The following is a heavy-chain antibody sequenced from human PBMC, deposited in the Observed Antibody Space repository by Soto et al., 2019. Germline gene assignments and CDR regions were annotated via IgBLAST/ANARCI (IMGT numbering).Heavy chain of an antibody. CDR3: TSDTFGARDS. J-gene: IGHJ4*02. CDR2: IDPYDTGI. Sequence: GGSLRLSCAASGFAFSSEWMHWVRQAPGKGLVWVSRIDPYDTGITYADSVKSRFTISRDNAKNTLYLQMNSLRAENTAVYYFTSDTFGARDSWGQGTLVTVSS. D-gene: IGHD2-15*01. V-gene: IGHV3-74*01. CDR1: GFAFSSEW.